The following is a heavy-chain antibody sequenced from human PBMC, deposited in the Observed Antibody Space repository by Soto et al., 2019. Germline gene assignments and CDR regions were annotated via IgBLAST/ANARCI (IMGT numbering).Heavy chain of an antibody. J-gene: IGHJ1*01. V-gene: IGHV3-23*01. CDR1: GFTFSSYA. D-gene: IGHD3-3*01. CDR3: AKEVGYYDLWSGYQYFQH. Sequence: EVQLLESGGGLVQPGGSLRLSCAASGFTFSSYAMSWVRQAPGKGLEWVSAISGSGGSTYYADSVKGRFTISRDNSKNTLYLQMNSLRAEDTAVYYCAKEVGYYDLWSGYQYFQHWGQGTLVTVSS. CDR2: ISGSGGST.